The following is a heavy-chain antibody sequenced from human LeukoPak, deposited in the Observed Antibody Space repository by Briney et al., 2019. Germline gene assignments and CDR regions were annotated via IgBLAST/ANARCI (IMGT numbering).Heavy chain of an antibody. CDR2: ISNSGST. V-gene: IGHV4-61*01. CDR1: GGSIGGNSY. J-gene: IGHJ4*02. Sequence: PSETLSLTCTVSGGSIGGNSYWSWNRQPPGKGPEWIGHISNSGSTYYSPSLSSRVTISLDTSKNQFSLKLRSVTAADTAVYYCARGGASSIPLDYWGRGTLVTVSS. D-gene: IGHD1-26*01. CDR3: ARGGASSIPLDY.